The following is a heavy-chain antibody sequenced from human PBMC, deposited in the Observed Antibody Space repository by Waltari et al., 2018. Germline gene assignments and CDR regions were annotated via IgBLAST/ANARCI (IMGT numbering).Heavy chain of an antibody. CDR1: GGSISSYY. J-gene: IGHJ4*02. Sequence: QVQLQESGPGLVKPSETLSLTCTVSGGSISSYYWSWIRQPAGKGLEWIGRIYTSGRTNYNPARKSPVTMAVDTSKNQFSLKLSSVTAADTAVYYWAREYFEYSSSPLFDYWGQGTLVTVSS. CDR3: AREYFEYSSSPLFDY. D-gene: IGHD6-6*01. V-gene: IGHV4-4*07. CDR2: IYTSGRT.